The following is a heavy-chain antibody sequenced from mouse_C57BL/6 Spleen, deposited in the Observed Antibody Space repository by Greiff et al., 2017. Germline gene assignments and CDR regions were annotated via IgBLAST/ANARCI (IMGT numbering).Heavy chain of an antibody. D-gene: IGHD1-1*01. Sequence: QVQLQQPGTELVKPGASVKLSCKASGYTFTSYWMHWVKQRPGQGLAWIGNINPSNGGTNYNEKFKSKATLTVDKSSSTAYMQLSSLTSEDSAVYYCARWGVLRYDFDYWGQGTTLTVSS. CDR2: INPSNGGT. V-gene: IGHV1-53*01. CDR3: ARWGVLRYDFDY. J-gene: IGHJ2*01. CDR1: GYTFTSYW.